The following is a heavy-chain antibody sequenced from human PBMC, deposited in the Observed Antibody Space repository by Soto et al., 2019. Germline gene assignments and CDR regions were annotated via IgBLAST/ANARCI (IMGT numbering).Heavy chain of an antibody. CDR2: IKQDGSEK. D-gene: IGHD5-18*01. V-gene: IGHV3-7*05. Sequence: GESLKISCAASGFTFSSYWMSWVRQAPGKGLEWVANIKQDGSEKYYVDSVKGRFTISRDNAKNSLYLQMNSLGAEDTAVYYCARDEWDTAMVTYFDYWGQGTMVTVSS. J-gene: IGHJ4*02. CDR1: GFTFSSYW. CDR3: ARDEWDTAMVTYFDY.